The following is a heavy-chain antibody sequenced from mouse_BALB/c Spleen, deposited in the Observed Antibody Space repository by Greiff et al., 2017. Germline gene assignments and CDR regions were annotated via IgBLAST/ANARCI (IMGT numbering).Heavy chain of an antibody. CDR3: ARSSGSSLYAMDY. CDR1: GYTFTSYT. V-gene: IGHV1-4*01. D-gene: IGHD1-1*01. Sequence: QVHVKQSGAELVRPGASVKMSCKASGYTFTSYTMHWVKQRPGQGLEWIGYINPSSGYTNYNQKFKDKATLTADKSSSTAYMQLSSLTSEDSAVYYCARSSGSSLYAMDYWGQGTTVTVSS. CDR2: INPSSGYT. J-gene: IGHJ4*01.